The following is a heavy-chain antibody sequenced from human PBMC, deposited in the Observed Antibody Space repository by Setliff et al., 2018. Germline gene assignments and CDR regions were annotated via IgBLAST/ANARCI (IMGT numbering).Heavy chain of an antibody. D-gene: IGHD2-2*01. Sequence: GESQKISCQGSGYSFTNNWIAWVRQMPGKGLECMGIIFPGNSNTRYSPSFQGQVTISVDKAINTAYLQWTSLKVSDTAMYFCARQGCGTTSCHSIDYWGQGTLVTVSS. CDR2: IFPGNSNT. V-gene: IGHV5-51*01. CDR3: ARQGCGTTSCHSIDY. J-gene: IGHJ4*01. CDR1: GYSFTNNW.